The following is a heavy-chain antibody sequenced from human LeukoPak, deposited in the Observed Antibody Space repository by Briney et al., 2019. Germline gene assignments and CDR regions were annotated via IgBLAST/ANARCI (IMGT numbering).Heavy chain of an antibody. J-gene: IGHJ4*02. Sequence: ASVKVSCKASGYTFTGYYMHWVRQAPGQGLEWMGRINPNSGGTNYAQKFQGRVTMTRDTSISTAYMELSRLRSDDTAVYYCARALVITPLPWFDYWGQGTLVTVSS. CDR1: GYTFTGYY. D-gene: IGHD2/OR15-2a*01. V-gene: IGHV1-2*06. CDR2: INPNSGGT. CDR3: ARALVITPLPWFDY.